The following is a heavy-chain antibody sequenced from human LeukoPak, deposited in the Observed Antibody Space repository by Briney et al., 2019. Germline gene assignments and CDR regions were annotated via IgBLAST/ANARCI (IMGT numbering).Heavy chain of an antibody. CDR3: ARDYYGSGIDFDY. Sequence: GASVKASCKASGYTFTGYCMHWVRQAPGQGLEWMGWINPNSGGTNYAQKFQGRVTMTRDTSISTAYMELSRLRSDDTAVYYCARDYYGSGIDFDYWGQGTLVTVSS. CDR2: INPNSGGT. CDR1: GYTFTGYC. V-gene: IGHV1-2*02. J-gene: IGHJ4*02. D-gene: IGHD3-10*01.